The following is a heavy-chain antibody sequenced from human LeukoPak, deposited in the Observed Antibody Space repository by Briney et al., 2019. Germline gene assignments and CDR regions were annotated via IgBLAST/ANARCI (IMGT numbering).Heavy chain of an antibody. CDR1: GVSISSYY. D-gene: IGHD6-19*01. CDR2: ISTSGST. V-gene: IGHV4-4*09. Sequence: SETPSLTCTVSGVSISSYYCSWIRQPPGKGPEWIGYISTSGSTDYSPSLKSRVTISVDTSKNQFSLNLSSVTAADTAVYYCARHEEGSGWYRSYIDLWGRGTLVIVSS. CDR3: ARHEEGSGWYRSYIDL. J-gene: IGHJ2*01.